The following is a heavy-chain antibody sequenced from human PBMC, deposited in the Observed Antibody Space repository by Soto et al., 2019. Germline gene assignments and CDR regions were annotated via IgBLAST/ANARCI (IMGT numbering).Heavy chain of an antibody. J-gene: IGHJ4*02. D-gene: IGHD2-2*01. CDR3: AKDRYCSATGCQDFGS. CDR1: GFALTSYS. CDR2: MSGSGVGT. V-gene: IGHV3-23*01. Sequence: GGSLRLSCAASGFALTSYSMTWVRQAPGRGLEWVAVMSGSGVGTEYAGSVKGRLTISRDNSKNTLYLQMSGLRVEDSAVYYCAKDRYCSATGCQDFGSWGQGTLVTVSS.